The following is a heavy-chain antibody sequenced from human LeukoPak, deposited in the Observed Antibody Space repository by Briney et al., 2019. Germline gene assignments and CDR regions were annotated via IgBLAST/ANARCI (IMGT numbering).Heavy chain of an antibody. J-gene: IGHJ4*02. CDR1: GFTFSSYE. CDR3: AKDTYYYGSGRHGGDY. D-gene: IGHD3-10*01. V-gene: IGHV3-48*03. CDR2: ISSSGSTI. Sequence: GGSLRLSCAASGFTFSSYEMNWVRQAPGKGLEWVSYISSSGSTIYYADSVKGRFTISRDNSKNTLYLQMNSLRAEDTAVCYCAKDTYYYGSGRHGGDYWGQGTLVTVSS.